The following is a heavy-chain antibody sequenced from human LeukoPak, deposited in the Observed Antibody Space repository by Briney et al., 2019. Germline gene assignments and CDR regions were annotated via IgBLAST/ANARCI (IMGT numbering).Heavy chain of an antibody. CDR2: FDPEDGET. D-gene: IGHD3-16*01. V-gene: IGHV1-24*01. J-gene: IGHJ5*02. CDR3: ATDALRAPPREMNWFDP. Sequence: ASVKVSCKVSGYTLTELSMHWVRQAPGKGLEWMGGFDPEDGETIYAQKFRGRVTMTEDTSTDTAYMELSSLRSEDTAVYYCATDALRAPPREMNWFDPWGQGTLVTVSS. CDR1: GYTLTELS.